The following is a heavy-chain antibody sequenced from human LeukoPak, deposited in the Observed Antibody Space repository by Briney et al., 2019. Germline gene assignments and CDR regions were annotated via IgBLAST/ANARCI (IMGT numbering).Heavy chain of an antibody. Sequence: GGSLRLSCAASGFTFDEYTMHWVRQAPGRGLEWVALISWDRGSTYYADSGKGRFTISRDNTKDFLYLQMNSLRTEDTALYYCAKANNDFWIGYPHHWGQGTPVTVSS. CDR2: ISWDRGST. J-gene: IGHJ5*02. CDR1: GFTFDEYT. D-gene: IGHD3-3*01. V-gene: IGHV3-43*01. CDR3: AKANNDFWIGYPHH.